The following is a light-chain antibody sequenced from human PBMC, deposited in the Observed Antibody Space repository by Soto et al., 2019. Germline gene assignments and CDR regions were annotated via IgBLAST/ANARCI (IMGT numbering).Light chain of an antibody. Sequence: EIVLTQSPGTLSLSPGERATLYCRDSQSVSSSYLAWYQQKPGQAPRLLIYGASSSATGIPDRFSGSGSGTDFTLTISRLEPEDFAVYYCQQYGSSPEAFGQGTKVDIK. CDR1: QSVSSSY. CDR3: QQYGSSPEA. J-gene: IGKJ1*01. V-gene: IGKV3-20*01. CDR2: GAS.